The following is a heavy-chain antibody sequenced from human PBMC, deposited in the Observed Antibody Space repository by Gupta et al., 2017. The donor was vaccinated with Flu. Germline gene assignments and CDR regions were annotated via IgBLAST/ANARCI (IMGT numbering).Heavy chain of an antibody. CDR2: LSGCGGST. Sequence: VPLLESGGALVQPGGSLRLSCAASGFTFSSYAISWTRQAPVWGLEWCSALSGCGGSTYDADSVKGRCTISRDKSKNTLYRQRNSLRAEDTAVYDCAKEREDRYNYFDYWGQGTLVTVSS. V-gene: IGHV3-23*01. CDR3: AKEREDRYNYFDY. D-gene: IGHD5-24*01. J-gene: IGHJ4*02. CDR1: GFTFSSYA.